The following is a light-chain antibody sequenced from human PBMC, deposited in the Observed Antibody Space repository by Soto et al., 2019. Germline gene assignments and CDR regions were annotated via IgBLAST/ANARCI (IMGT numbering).Light chain of an antibody. CDR1: SSDVGASDF. CDR3: CSYAGNNILI. Sequence: QSALTQPPSASGSPGQSITISCTGTSSDVGASDFVSWYQQHPGKAPKLMIYEVTKRPSGVPDRFSGSKSGNTASLTVSGLQAEDEADYYCCSYAGNNILIFGGGTKLTVL. J-gene: IGLJ2*01. V-gene: IGLV2-8*01. CDR2: EVT.